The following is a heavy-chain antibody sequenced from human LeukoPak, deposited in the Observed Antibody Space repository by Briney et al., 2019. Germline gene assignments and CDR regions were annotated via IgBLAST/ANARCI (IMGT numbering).Heavy chain of an antibody. J-gene: IGHJ4*02. V-gene: IGHV1-46*01. Sequence: VASVKLSCKASVYTFTIYYIHWVRQPPGQGLEWMGIINPSGGSTSYAQKFQGRVTMTRDMSTSTVYMELSSLRSEDTAVYYCAWGSEDTAMVSPSYFDYWGQGTLVTVSS. CDR2: INPSGGST. D-gene: IGHD5-18*01. CDR3: AWGSEDTAMVSPSYFDY. CDR1: VYTFTIYY.